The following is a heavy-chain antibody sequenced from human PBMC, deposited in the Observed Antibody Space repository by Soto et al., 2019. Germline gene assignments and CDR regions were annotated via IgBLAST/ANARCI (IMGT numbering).Heavy chain of an antibody. CDR2: INHSGST. J-gene: IGHJ4*02. CDR3: ARVGIGIAVAGTKSRYYFDY. V-gene: IGHV4-34*01. D-gene: IGHD6-19*01. CDR1: GGSFSGYY. Sequence: LSLTCAVYGGSFSGYYWSWIRQPPGKGLEWIGEINHSGSTNNNPSLKSRVTISVDTSKNQFSLKLSSVTAADTAVYYCARVGIGIAVAGTKSRYYFDYWGQGTLVTVSS.